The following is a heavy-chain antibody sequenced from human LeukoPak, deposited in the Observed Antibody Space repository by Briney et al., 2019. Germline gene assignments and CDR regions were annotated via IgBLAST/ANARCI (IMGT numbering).Heavy chain of an antibody. V-gene: IGHV3-23*01. D-gene: IGHD2-2*01. Sequence: GGSLRLSCVASGFTFTSYAINGVRQAPGKGLEWVSTVSGGGTSTYYADSVKGRFTISRDNSKNTLYLQMNSLRAEDTAVYYCAKAPPNCNTVSCYADYWGQGTPVTVSS. CDR3: AKAPPNCNTVSCYADY. CDR2: VSGGGTST. J-gene: IGHJ4*02. CDR1: GFTFTSYA.